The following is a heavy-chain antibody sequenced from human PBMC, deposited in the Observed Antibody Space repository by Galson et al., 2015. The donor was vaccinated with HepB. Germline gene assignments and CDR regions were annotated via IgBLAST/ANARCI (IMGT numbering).Heavy chain of an antibody. CDR1: GFTFSSYA. CDR3: AKTVGRGNWYFDL. Sequence: SLRLSCAASGFTFSSYAMSWVRQAPGKGLEWVSAISGSGGSTYYADSVKGRFTISRDNSKNTLYLQMNSLRAEDTAVYYCAKTVGRGNWYFDLWGRGTLVTASS. CDR2: ISGSGGST. V-gene: IGHV3-23*01. J-gene: IGHJ2*01.